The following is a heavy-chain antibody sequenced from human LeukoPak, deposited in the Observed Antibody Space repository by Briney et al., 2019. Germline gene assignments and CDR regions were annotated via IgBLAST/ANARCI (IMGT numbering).Heavy chain of an antibody. D-gene: IGHD6-19*01. CDR2: INHSGST. V-gene: IGHV4-34*01. J-gene: IGHJ6*03. CDR3: ARGRGYSSGWSPYYYYMDV. Sequence: SETLSHTCAVYGGSFSGYYWSWIRQPPGKGLEWIGEINHSGSTNYNPSLKSRVTISVDTSKNQFSLKLSSVTAADTAVYYCARGRGYSSGWSPYYYYMDVWGKGTTVTVSS. CDR1: GGSFSGYY.